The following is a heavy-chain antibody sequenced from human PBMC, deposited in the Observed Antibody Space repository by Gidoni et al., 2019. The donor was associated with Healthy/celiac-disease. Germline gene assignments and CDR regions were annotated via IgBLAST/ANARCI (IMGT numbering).Heavy chain of an antibody. D-gene: IGHD3-22*01. J-gene: IGHJ3*02. CDR3: AKDLTMIVEPLDAFDI. V-gene: IGHV3-23*01. CDR2: ISGSGGST. Sequence: EVQLLESGGGLVQPGGSLRLSCAASGFTFSSYAMSWVRQAPGKGLEWVSAISGSGGSTYYADSVKGRFTISRDNSKNTLYLQMNSLRAEDTAVYYCAKDLTMIVEPLDAFDIWGQGTMVTVSS. CDR1: GFTFSSYA.